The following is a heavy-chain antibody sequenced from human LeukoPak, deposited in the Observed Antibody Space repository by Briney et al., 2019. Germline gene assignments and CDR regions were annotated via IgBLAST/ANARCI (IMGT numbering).Heavy chain of an antibody. CDR3: AKDVSRILTGARNYFDS. J-gene: IGHJ4*02. D-gene: IGHD3-9*01. CDR2: ISSSSSTI. Sequence: GGSLRLSCAASGFTFSSYSMNWVRQAPGKGLEWVSYISSSSSTIYYADSVKGRFTISRDNAKNSLYLQMNSLRAEDTAVYYCAKDVSRILTGARNYFDSWGQGTLATVSS. V-gene: IGHV3-48*01. CDR1: GFTFSSYS.